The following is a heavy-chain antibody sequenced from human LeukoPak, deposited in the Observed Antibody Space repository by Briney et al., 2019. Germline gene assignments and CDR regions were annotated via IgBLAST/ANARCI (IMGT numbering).Heavy chain of an antibody. J-gene: IGHJ3*02. CDR1: GFTFSSYT. CDR3: ATGHDSRDDI. Sequence: GGSLRLSCAASGFTFSSYTMSWVRQAPGKGLEWVSVISGSDGSTYYADSVKGRFTISRDNSKNTLYLQMNSLRAEDTAVYYCATGHDSRDDIWGQGTMVTVSS. D-gene: IGHD3-22*01. V-gene: IGHV3-23*01. CDR2: ISGSDGST.